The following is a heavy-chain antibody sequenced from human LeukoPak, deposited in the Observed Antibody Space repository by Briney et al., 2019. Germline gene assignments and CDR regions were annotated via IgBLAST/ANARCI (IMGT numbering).Heavy chain of an antibody. CDR1: GFIFSSYA. Sequence: PGGSLRLSCAASGFIFSSYAMHWVRQAPGKGLELVAVISYDGNNKFYADSVKGRFIISRDNSKKTLNLQMFRVRTEDMAVYFCARDKIEGPTILDYWGQGTLVTVSS. J-gene: IGHJ4*02. CDR3: ARDKIEGPTILDY. D-gene: IGHD1-1*01. V-gene: IGHV3-30*04. CDR2: ISYDGNNK.